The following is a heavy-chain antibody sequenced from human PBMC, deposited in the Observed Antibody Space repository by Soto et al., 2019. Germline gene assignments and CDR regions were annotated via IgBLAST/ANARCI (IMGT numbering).Heavy chain of an antibody. D-gene: IGHD3-22*01. Sequence: GGSLRLSCAASGFTFSSYAMSWVRQAPGKGLEWVSAISGSGGSTYYADSVKGRFTISRDNSKNTLYLQMNSLRAEDTAVYYCAKGSYYYDSSGYFDYWGQGTLVTVSS. CDR3: AKGSYYYDSSGYFDY. J-gene: IGHJ4*02. V-gene: IGHV3-23*01. CDR1: GFTFSSYA. CDR2: ISGSGGST.